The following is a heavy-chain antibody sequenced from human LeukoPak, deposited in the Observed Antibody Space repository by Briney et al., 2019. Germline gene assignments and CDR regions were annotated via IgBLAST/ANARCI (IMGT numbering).Heavy chain of an antibody. V-gene: IGHV4-34*01. Sequence: PSETLSLTCAAYGASFSGYYWSWIRQPPGKGLEWIGEINHSGSTNYNPSLKSRVTTSVDTSKNQFSLKLSSVTAADTAVYYCARDGYFDWLSPQKYFDYWGQGTLVTVSS. CDR2: INHSGST. CDR1: GASFSGYY. D-gene: IGHD3-9*01. CDR3: ARDGYFDWLSPQKYFDY. J-gene: IGHJ4*02.